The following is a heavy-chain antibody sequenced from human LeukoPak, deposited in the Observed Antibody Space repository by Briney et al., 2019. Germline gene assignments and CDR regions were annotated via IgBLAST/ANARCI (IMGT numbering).Heavy chain of an antibody. CDR2: ISGSGAST. V-gene: IGHV3-23*01. CDR3: ARETPEYD. J-gene: IGHJ4*02. CDR1: GFTFSTYA. D-gene: IGHD6-6*01. Sequence: GGSLRLSCAVSGFTFSTYAMSWVRQAPGKGLEWVSGISGSGASTYYADSVKGRFTISRDNAKNSLYLQMNSLRDEDTAVYYCARETPEYDWGQGTLVTVSS.